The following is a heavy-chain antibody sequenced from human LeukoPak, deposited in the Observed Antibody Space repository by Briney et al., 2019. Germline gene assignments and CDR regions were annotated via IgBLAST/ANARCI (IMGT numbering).Heavy chain of an antibody. CDR1: GFTFRSHA. Sequence: GSLRLSCVGSGFTFRSHAMSWVRQAPEKGLEFVSGIYENGGTTYYADSVKGRFTISRDNSKNTLYLQMNSLRAEDTAVYYCAKAPPYKKYFDYWGQGTLVTVSS. V-gene: IGHV3-23*01. CDR2: IYENGGTT. J-gene: IGHJ4*02. D-gene: IGHD1-1*01. CDR3: AKAPPYKKYFDY.